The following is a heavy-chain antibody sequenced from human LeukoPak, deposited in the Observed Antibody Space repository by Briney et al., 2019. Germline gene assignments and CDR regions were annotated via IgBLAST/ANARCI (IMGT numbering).Heavy chain of an antibody. V-gene: IGHV4-59*01. CDR1: GGSISSYY. CDR3: ARKTGNLYYFDY. Sequence: SETLSLTCTVSGGSISSYYWSWIRQPPGKGLEWIGYISYSGRTNYNPSLKSRVTISVDTSKNQFSLRLSSVTAADTAVYYCARKTGNLYYFDYWGQGTLVTVSS. D-gene: IGHD1-7*01. J-gene: IGHJ4*02. CDR2: ISYSGRT.